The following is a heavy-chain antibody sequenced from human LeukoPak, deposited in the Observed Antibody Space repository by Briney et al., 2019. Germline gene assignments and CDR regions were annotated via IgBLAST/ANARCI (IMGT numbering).Heavy chain of an antibody. CDR3: ARSLFYYDSSGGFDY. CDR1: GYTFTGYY. Sequence: ASVKVSCKASGYTFTGYYMHWVRQAPGQGPEWMGWINPNSGNTNYAQKLQGRVTMTTDTSTSTAYMELRSLRSDDTAVYYCARSLFYYDSSGGFDYWGRGTLVTVSS. CDR2: INPNSGNT. J-gene: IGHJ4*02. D-gene: IGHD3-22*01. V-gene: IGHV1-18*04.